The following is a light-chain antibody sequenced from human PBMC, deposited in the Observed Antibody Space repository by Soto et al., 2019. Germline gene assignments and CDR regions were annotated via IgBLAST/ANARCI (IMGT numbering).Light chain of an antibody. J-gene: IGKJ5*01. CDR1: QSVLYSSNNKNY. CDR3: QQSGSSPIT. Sequence: DIVMTQSPDSLAVSLGERATINCKSSQSVLYSSNNKNYLAWYQRKPGQPPKLLIYWASGIPDRFSGSGSGTDFTLTISRLEPEDFAVYYCQQSGSSPITFGQGTRLEIK. CDR2: WAS. V-gene: IGKV4-1*01.